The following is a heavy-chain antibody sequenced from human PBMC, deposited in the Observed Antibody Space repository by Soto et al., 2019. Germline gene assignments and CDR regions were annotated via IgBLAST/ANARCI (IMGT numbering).Heavy chain of an antibody. Sequence: QGLLVQSEAEVKKPGASVSVSCKATDYSFISNGITWVRQAPGQGLEWLGWVHFYNGKTEYTQNVQGRVTITADTSTTTAYIELKIQISDVTAVYYCAKYKSRPTPGVRPRANYGLDVWGQGTTVTVSS. V-gene: IGHV1-18*04. CDR2: VHFYNGKT. D-gene: IGHD1-1*01. CDR3: AKYKSRPTPGVRPRANYGLDV. J-gene: IGHJ6*02. CDR1: DYSFISNG.